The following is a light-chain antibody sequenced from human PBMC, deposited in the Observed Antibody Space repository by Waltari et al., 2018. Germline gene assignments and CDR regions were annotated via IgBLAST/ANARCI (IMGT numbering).Light chain of an antibody. CDR2: WAS. J-gene: IGKJ5*01. CDR1: QSIPYTSNDKNY. CDR3: QQYFNSPIA. V-gene: IGKV4-1*01. Sequence: DIVMTQSPDSLLVSLGERATISCNSSQSIPYTSNDKNYLAWYQQKAGQPPRLLVHWASIRESGVPDRVRGSGSGTDFTLTISNLQPEDVAFYWCQQYFNSPIAFGQGTRLEIK.